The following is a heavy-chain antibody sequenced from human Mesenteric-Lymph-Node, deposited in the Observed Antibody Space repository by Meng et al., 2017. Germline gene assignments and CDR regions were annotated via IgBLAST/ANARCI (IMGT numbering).Heavy chain of an antibody. CDR1: GFTFTDYY. D-gene: IGHD3-3*01. Sequence: ESLKISCAASGFTFTDYYVDWVRQAPGKGLEWLGSINHSGTTYYNPSLESRVTISVDTSQNQFSLKVNSVTAADTAVYYCARDDDGGSGWWIGYSFFDYWGQGNPVTVSS. CDR2: INHSGTT. V-gene: IGHV4-38-2*02. CDR3: ARDDDGGSGWWIGYSFFDY. J-gene: IGHJ4*02.